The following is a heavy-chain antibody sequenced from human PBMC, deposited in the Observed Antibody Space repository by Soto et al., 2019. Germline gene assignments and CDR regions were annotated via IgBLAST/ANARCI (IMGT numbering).Heavy chain of an antibody. CDR3: ARGGDIVVVAAATRRDYYYYYYMDV. CDR2: MNPNSGNT. CDR1: GYTFTSYD. V-gene: IGHV1-8*01. Sequence: QVQLVQSGAEVKKPGASVKVSCKASGYTFTSYDINWVRQATGQGLEGMGWMNPNSGNTGYAQKFQGRVTMTRNTTISTAYMELSSLRSEDTAVYYCARGGDIVVVAAATRRDYYYYYYMDVWGKGTTVTVSS. D-gene: IGHD2-2*01. J-gene: IGHJ6*03.